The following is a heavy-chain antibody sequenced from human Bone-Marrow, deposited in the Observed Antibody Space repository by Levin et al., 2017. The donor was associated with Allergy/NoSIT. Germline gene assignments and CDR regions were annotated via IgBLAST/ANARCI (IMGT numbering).Heavy chain of an antibody. J-gene: IGHJ2*01. CDR2: INPSGGSA. V-gene: IGHV1-46*01. CDR3: ARDSSGNSRETPIPYFDL. D-gene: IGHD4-23*01. CDR1: GYSFTNYY. Sequence: GESLKISCKATGYSFTNYYMHWVRQAPGQGPEWMGIINPSGGSASYAQKFQDRVTMTRDTSTNTVYMELISLRSDDTAVYYCARDSSGNSRETPIPYFDLWGRGTRVTVSP.